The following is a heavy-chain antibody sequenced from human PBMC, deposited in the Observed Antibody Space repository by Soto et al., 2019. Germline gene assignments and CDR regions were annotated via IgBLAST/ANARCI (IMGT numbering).Heavy chain of an antibody. V-gene: IGHV1-46*01. Sequence: ASVKVSCKASGYTFTGYQMHWVRQATGQGLEWMGIINPSGGSTSYAQKFQGRVTMTRDTSTSTVYMELSSLRSEDTAVYYCARDSNYYDISGYYYPFDYWGQGTLVTVS. J-gene: IGHJ4*02. D-gene: IGHD3-22*01. CDR1: GYTFTGYQ. CDR3: ARDSNYYDISGYYYPFDY. CDR2: INPSGGST.